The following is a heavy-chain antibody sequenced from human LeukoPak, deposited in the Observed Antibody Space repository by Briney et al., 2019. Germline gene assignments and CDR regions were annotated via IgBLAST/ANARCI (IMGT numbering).Heavy chain of an antibody. CDR2: IYSGGST. CDR1: GFTVSSNY. CDR3: ASDPSGSGWYYFDC. J-gene: IGHJ4*02. V-gene: IGHV3-53*01. Sequence: GGSLRLSCAASGFTVSSNYMNWVRQAPGKGLEWVSVIYSGGSTYYADSVKGRFTISRDNAKNTLYLQMDSLRAEDTAVYYRASDPSGSGWYYFDCWGQGTLVTVSS. D-gene: IGHD6-19*01.